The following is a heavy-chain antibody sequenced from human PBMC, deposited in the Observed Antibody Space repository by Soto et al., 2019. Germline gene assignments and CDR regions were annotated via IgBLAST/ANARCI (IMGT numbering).Heavy chain of an antibody. CDR1: GFTFSSYG. CDR3: AKGQHCSSTSCYFYYYGMDV. CDR2: ISYDGSNK. Sequence: GGSLRLSCAASGFTFSSYGMYWVRQAPGKGLEWVAVISYDGSNKYYADSVKGRLTISRDNSKNTLYLQMNSLRAEDTAVYYCAKGQHCSSTSCYFYYYGMDVWGQGTTVTVS. J-gene: IGHJ6*02. D-gene: IGHD2-2*01. V-gene: IGHV3-30*18.